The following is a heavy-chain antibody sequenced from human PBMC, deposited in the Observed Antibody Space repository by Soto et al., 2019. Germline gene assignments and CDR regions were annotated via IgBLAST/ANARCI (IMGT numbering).Heavy chain of an antibody. J-gene: IGHJ5*02. CDR3: ARERPDGARLDP. CDR1: GGSISSYY. V-gene: IGHV4-59*01. D-gene: IGHD6-6*01. Sequence: SETLSLTCTVSGGSISSYYWSWIRQPPGKGLEWIGYMYFRGSTNYNPSLKSRVTISVDTSKNQFSLKLSSVTAADTAVYYCARERPDGARLDPWGQGTLVTVSS. CDR2: MYFRGST.